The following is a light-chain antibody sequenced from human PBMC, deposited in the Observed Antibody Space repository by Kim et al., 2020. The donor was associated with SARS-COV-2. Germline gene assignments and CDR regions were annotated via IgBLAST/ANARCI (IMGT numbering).Light chain of an antibody. CDR3: AAWDGSLNGVV. CDR1: TSHIRSPP. J-gene: IGLJ3*02. CDR2: NND. Sequence: GQRVTISCSSSTSHIRSPPVNWYHPLPGPAPNLLIYNNDQRPSRLPDQFSASKSGTSASLAISGPHSEDEADYYCAAWDGSLNGVVFGGGTQLTVL. V-gene: IGLV1-44*01.